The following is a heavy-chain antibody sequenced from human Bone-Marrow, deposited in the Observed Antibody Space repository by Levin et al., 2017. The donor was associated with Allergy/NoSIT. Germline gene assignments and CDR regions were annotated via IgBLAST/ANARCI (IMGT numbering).Heavy chain of an antibody. Sequence: GGSLRLSCAASAFTFSFYFMSWVRQAPGKGLEWVSAIYDGGGTYYADSVKGRFTMSRDTSKNTLFLQMNSLRAEATAVYFCARGYNYNDYWGQGPLVTVSS. D-gene: IGHD1-1*01. CDR2: IYDGGGT. J-gene: IGHJ4*02. V-gene: IGHV3-66*01. CDR3: ARGYNYNDY. CDR1: AFTFSFYF.